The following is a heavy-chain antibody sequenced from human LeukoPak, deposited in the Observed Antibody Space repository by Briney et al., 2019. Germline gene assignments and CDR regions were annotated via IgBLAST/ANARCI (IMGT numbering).Heavy chain of an antibody. D-gene: IGHD1-26*01. CDR3: ARGGSSGSYSHAFDI. V-gene: IGHV4-39*07. J-gene: IGHJ3*02. CDR2: ISYTGST. CDR1: GDSISNSAYH. Sequence: SETLSLTCTVSGDSISNSAYHWGWIRQPPGKGLEYIGRISYTGSTYYNPSLKSRVTISVDTSKNQFSLKLSSVTAADTAVYYCARGGSSGSYSHAFDIWGQGTMVTVSS.